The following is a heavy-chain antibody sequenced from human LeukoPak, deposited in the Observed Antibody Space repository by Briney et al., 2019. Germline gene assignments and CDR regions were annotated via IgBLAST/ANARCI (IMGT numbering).Heavy chain of an antibody. CDR1: GFTVSSNY. CDR3: AAAGAANWFDP. Sequence: GGSLRLSCAASGFTVSSNYMSWVRQAPGKGLEWVSVIYSGGSTYYADSVKGRFTISRDNSKNTLYLQMNSLRAEDTAVYYCAAAGAANWFDPWGQGTLVTVSS. J-gene: IGHJ5*02. D-gene: IGHD1-14*01. V-gene: IGHV3-53*01. CDR2: IYSGGST.